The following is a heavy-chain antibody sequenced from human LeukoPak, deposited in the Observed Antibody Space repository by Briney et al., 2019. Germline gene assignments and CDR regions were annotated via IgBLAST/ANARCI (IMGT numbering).Heavy chain of an antibody. CDR2: INAGNGNT. CDR1: GYTFTSYA. V-gene: IGHV1-3*03. J-gene: IGHJ4*02. Sequence: ASVKVSCKASGYTFTSYAMHWVRQAPGQRLEWMGWINAGNGNTKYSQEFQGRVTIARDTSASTAYMELSSLRSEDMAVYYCARSGSGWSNLDYWGQGTLVTVSS. CDR3: ARSGSGWSNLDY. D-gene: IGHD6-19*01.